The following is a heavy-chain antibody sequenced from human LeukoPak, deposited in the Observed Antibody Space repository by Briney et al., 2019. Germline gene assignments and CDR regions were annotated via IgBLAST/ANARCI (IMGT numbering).Heavy chain of an antibody. CDR2: INPNSGGT. V-gene: IGHV1-2*06. Sequence: ASVKVSCKASGYTFTSYYMHWVRQAPGQGLEWMGRINPNSGGTNYAQKFQGRVTMTRDTSISTAYMELSRLRSDDTAVYYCARARCSSTSCSPTPPYYYYMDVWGKGTTVTVSS. J-gene: IGHJ6*03. D-gene: IGHD2-2*01. CDR3: ARARCSSTSCSPTPPYYYYMDV. CDR1: GYTFTSYY.